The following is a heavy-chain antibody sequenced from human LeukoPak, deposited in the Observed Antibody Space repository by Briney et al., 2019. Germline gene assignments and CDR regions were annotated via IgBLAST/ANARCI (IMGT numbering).Heavy chain of an antibody. V-gene: IGHV1-2*02. J-gene: IGHJ1*01. Sequence: ASVKVSCKASGYTFTGYYMHWMRQAPGQGLEWMGLVSPNSGGTDYAQKLQGRVTMTRDRTNSTAYMELSRLRFDDTALYFCSRARITPFDWG. CDR3: SRARITPFD. CDR1: GYTFTGYY. D-gene: IGHD3-10*01. CDR2: VSPNSGGT.